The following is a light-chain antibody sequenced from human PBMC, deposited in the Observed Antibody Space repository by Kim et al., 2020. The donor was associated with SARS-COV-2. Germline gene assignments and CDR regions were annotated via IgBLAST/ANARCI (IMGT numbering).Light chain of an antibody. CDR2: GAT. V-gene: IGKV3-20*01. J-gene: IGKJ1*01. CDR3: QHYSDSPALT. CDR1: QSVSSSY. Sequence: EIVLTQSPGTLSLSPGERATLSCRASQSVSSSYLAWYQQTTGQAPRLLFYGATSRATGIPDRFSGSGSGTDFTLTISRLEPEDFAVYYCQHYSDSPALTFGQGTKVDIK.